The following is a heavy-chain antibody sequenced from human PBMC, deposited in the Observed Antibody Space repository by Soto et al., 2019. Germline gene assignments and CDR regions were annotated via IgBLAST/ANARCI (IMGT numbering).Heavy chain of an antibody. J-gene: IGHJ4*02. Sequence: ASVKVSCKASGFTFSNSAIQWMRQALGERLEWIGWIVVGSGNTNYAQKIQERVTIIRDMSTSTSYMELSSLTSEDTAVYYCVLCTTTSCYGKFDYWGQGTLVTVSS. CDR1: GFTFSNSA. CDR2: IVVGSGNT. CDR3: VLCTTTSCYGKFDY. V-gene: IGHV1-58*02. D-gene: IGHD2-2*01.